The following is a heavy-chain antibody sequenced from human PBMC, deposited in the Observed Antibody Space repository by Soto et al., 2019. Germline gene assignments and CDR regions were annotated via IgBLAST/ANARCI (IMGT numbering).Heavy chain of an antibody. Sequence: SETLSRTCTVSGGSISSYYWSWIRQPPGKGLEWIGYIYYSGSTNYNPSLKSRVTISVDTSKNQFSLKLSSVTAADTAVYYCARDHRRSSDNWFDPWGQGTLVTVSS. CDR2: IYYSGST. CDR1: GGSISSYY. J-gene: IGHJ5*02. CDR3: ARDHRRSSDNWFDP. V-gene: IGHV4-59*01.